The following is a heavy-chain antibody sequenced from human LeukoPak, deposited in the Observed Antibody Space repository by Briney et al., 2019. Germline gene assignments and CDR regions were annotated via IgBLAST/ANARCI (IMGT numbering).Heavy chain of an antibody. CDR1: GWSFSGYY. CDR2: INHSGST. CDR3: ASQGAAAGTEHDY. Sequence: KTSETLSLTCAVYGWSFSGYYWSWIRQPPGKGLEWSGEINHSGSTNYNPSLKSRVTISVDTSKNQFSLKLSSVTAADTAVYYCASQGAAAGTEHDYWGQGTLVTVSS. V-gene: IGHV4-34*01. D-gene: IGHD6-13*01. J-gene: IGHJ4*02.